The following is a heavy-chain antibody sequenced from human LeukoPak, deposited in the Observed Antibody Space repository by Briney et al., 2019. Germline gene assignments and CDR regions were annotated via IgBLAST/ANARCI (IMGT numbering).Heavy chain of an antibody. V-gene: IGHV3-48*03. CDR2: IRNSGNTI. CDR3: AKGVTPVISLQFFDY. Sequence: GGSLRLSCAASGFTFSSYEMNWVRQAPGKGLEWVSYIRNSGNTIYYADSVKGRFTISRDKSKNTLYLQMNSLRAEDTAVYYCAKGVTPVISLQFFDYWGQGTLITVSS. J-gene: IGHJ4*02. D-gene: IGHD4-17*01. CDR1: GFTFSSYE.